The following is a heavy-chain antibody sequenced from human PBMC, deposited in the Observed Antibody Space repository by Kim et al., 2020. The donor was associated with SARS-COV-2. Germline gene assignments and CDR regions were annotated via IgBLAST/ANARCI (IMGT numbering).Heavy chain of an antibody. CDR1: GFTVSSNY. V-gene: IGHV3-53*01. CDR3: ASQAPLGIAAAGTNH. D-gene: IGHD6-13*01. CDR2: IYSGGST. J-gene: IGHJ4*02. Sequence: GGSLRLSCAASGFTVSSNYMSWVRQAPGKGLEWVSVIYSGGSTYYADSVKGRFTISRDNSKNTLYLQMNSLRAEDTAVYYCASQAPLGIAAAGTNHWGQGTLVTVSS.